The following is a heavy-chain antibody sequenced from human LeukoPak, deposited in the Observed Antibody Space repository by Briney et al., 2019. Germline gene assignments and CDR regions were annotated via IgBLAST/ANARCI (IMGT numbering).Heavy chain of an antibody. CDR3: ATLDTAMVPAVDY. CDR1: GFTFSSYA. J-gene: IGHJ4*02. D-gene: IGHD5-18*01. V-gene: IGHV3-23*01. CDR2: ISGSGGST. Sequence: GGSLRLSCAASGFTFSSYAMSWVRQAPGKGLEWVSAISGSGGSTYYADSVKGRYTISRDNAKNSLYLQMNSLRAEDTAVYYCATLDTAMVPAVDYWGQGTLVTVSS.